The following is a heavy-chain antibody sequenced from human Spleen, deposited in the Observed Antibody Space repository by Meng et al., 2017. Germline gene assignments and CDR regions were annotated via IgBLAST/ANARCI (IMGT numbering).Heavy chain of an antibody. V-gene: IGHV4-61*02. CDR3: ARGGCSSTSCYALSFDY. CDR2: IYSSGDT. D-gene: IGHD2-2*01. CDR1: GDSISSSNYY. J-gene: IGHJ4*02. Sequence: SETLSLTCTVSGDSISSSNYYWSWIRQPAGKGLEWIGRIYSSGDTNYNPSLKSRVTMSIDTSKNQFSLKLSSVTAADTAVYYCARGGCSSTSCYALSFDYWGQGTLVTVSS.